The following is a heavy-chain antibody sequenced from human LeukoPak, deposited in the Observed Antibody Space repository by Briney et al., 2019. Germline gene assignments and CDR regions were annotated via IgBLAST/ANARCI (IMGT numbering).Heavy chain of an antibody. J-gene: IGHJ6*03. D-gene: IGHD3-3*01. CDR1: GSSISSYY. CDR2: IYTSGST. V-gene: IGHV4-4*07. Sequence: PSETLSLTCTVSGSSISSYYWSWIRQPAGKGLEWIGRIYTSGSTNYNPSLKSRVTMSVDTSKNQFSLKLSSVTAADTAVYCCARGLFGVVIAGYMDVWGKGTTVTVSS. CDR3: ARGLFGVVIAGYMDV.